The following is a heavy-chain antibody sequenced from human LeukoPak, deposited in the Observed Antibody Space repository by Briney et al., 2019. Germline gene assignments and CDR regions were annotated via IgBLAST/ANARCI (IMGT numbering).Heavy chain of an antibody. CDR2: IYYSGST. J-gene: IGHJ4*02. CDR1: GGSISSYY. V-gene: IGHV4-59*01. Sequence: PSETLSLTCTVSGGSISSYYWSWIRQPPGKGLEWIGYIYYSGSTNYNPSLKSRVTISVGTSKNQFSLKLSSVTAADTAVYYCARSRYYDSSGYYSNWGQGTLVTVSS. CDR3: ARSRYYDSSGYYSN. D-gene: IGHD3-22*01.